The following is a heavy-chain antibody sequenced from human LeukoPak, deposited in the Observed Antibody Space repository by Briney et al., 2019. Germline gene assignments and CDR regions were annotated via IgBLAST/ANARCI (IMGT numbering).Heavy chain of an antibody. V-gene: IGHV4-59*01. D-gene: IGHD4-11*01. J-gene: IGHJ6*04. CDR1: GGSLSGYY. CDR3: ARDVPSNRTMDV. CDR2: IYYSGST. Sequence: SETLSLTCAVYGGSLSGYYWSWIRQPPGKGLEWIGYIYYSGSTNYNPSLKSRVTISVDTSKNQFSLKLSSVTAADTAVYYCARDVPSNRTMDVWGKGTTVTVSS.